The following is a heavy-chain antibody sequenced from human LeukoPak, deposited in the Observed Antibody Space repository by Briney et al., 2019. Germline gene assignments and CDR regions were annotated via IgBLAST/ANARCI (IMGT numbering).Heavy chain of an antibody. Sequence: ASVKVSCKASGGTFTSYDINWVRQATGQGLEWMGWMNPNSGNTGYAQKFQGRVTMTRNTSISTAYMELSSLRSEDTAVYYCARGLRRTTVMPAYWGQGTLVTVSS. J-gene: IGHJ4*02. V-gene: IGHV1-8*01. CDR3: ARGLRRTTVMPAY. CDR2: MNPNSGNT. D-gene: IGHD4-17*01. CDR1: GGTFTSYD.